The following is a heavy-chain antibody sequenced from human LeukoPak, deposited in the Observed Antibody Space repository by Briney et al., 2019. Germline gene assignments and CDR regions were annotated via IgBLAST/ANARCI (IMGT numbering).Heavy chain of an antibody. CDR2: IKQDGSEK. Sequence: PGGSLRLSCAASGFTFSSYGMSWVRQAPGKGLEWVANIKQDGSEKYYVDSVKGRFTISRDNAKNSLYLQMNSLRAEDTAVYYCARDLNIYYGSGPPGWYYFDYWGQGTLVTVSS. V-gene: IGHV3-7*01. J-gene: IGHJ4*02. CDR3: ARDLNIYYGSGPPGWYYFDY. D-gene: IGHD3-10*01. CDR1: GFTFSSYG.